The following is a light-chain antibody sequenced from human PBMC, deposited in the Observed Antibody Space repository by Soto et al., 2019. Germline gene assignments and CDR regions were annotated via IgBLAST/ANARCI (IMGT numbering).Light chain of an antibody. CDR1: KLGNKF. V-gene: IGLV3-1*01. J-gene: IGLJ2*01. Sequence: SYELTQPPSASVSPGQTASITCSGDKLGNKFASWYQQRPGQSPVLVIYRDSKRPSGISERFSGSNSGNTATLTIGGTQAMDEADYYCQAWDSSTVVFGGGTKLTVL. CDR2: RDS. CDR3: QAWDSSTVV.